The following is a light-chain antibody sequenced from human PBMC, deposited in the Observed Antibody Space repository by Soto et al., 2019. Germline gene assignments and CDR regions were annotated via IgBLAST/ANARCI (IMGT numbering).Light chain of an antibody. CDR2: GAS. CDR1: QSVSSN. V-gene: IGKV3-15*01. J-gene: IGKJ2*01. CDR3: QQYNNWPPYT. Sequence: EIVMTQSPATLSVSPGERATLSCRASQSVSSNLAWYQQKPGQAPRLLIYGASTRATGIPARFSGSGSGTEFTLTISSLQSEDFAVHYCQQYNNWPPYTFGQGTKLELK.